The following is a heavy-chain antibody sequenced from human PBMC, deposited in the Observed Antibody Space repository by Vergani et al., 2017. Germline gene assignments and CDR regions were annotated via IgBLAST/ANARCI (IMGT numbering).Heavy chain of an antibody. J-gene: IGHJ4*02. Sequence: QVQLVESGGGVVQRGGSLRLSCATSGFTLSNYDMQWIRQGPGKGLEFVAFIQFDGSNQYYADSVKGRFTLSRDFYKNTLYLQMNSLITDDTATYYCAKHFRGWGIDYWGQGTQVIVSS. V-gene: IGHV3-30*02. CDR1: GFTLSNYD. D-gene: IGHD3-16*01. CDR2: IQFDGSNQ. CDR3: AKHFRGWGIDY.